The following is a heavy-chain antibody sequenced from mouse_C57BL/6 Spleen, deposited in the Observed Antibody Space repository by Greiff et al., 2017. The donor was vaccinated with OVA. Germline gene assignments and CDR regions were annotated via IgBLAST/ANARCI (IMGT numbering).Heavy chain of an antibody. CDR1: GYTFTSYW. V-gene: IGHV1-61*01. J-gene: IGHJ2*01. Sequence: QVQLKESGAELVRPGSSVKLSCKASGYTFTSYWMDWVKQRPGQGLEWIGNIYPSDSETHYNQKFKDKATLTVDKSSSTAYMQLSSLTSEDSAVYYCARVSYYDYWGQGTTLTVSS. CDR3: ARVSYYDY. CDR2: IYPSDSET.